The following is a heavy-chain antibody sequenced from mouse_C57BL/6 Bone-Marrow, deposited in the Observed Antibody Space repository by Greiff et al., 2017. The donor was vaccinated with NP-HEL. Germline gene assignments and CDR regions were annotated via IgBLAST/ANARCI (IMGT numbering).Heavy chain of an antibody. Sequence: QVQLQQSGPELVKPGASVKISCKASGYAFSSSWMNWVKQRPGKGLEWIGRIYPGDGDTNYNGKFKGKATLTAYKSSSTAYMQLSSLTSEDSAVYFCAREYYGSRTEFDYWGQGTTLTVSS. CDR1: GYAFSSSW. CDR3: AREYYGSRTEFDY. CDR2: IYPGDGDT. V-gene: IGHV1-82*01. D-gene: IGHD1-1*01. J-gene: IGHJ2*01.